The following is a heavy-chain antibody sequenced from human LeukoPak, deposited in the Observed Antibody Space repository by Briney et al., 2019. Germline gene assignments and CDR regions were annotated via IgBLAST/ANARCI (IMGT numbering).Heavy chain of an antibody. D-gene: IGHD2-2*01. J-gene: IGHJ4*02. CDR1: GLTFSSYN. CDR2: ISSSSSYI. CDR3: ARPRGCGSARCNNFDY. V-gene: IGHV3-21*01. Sequence: GGSLRLSCAASGLTFSSYNMNWVRQAPGKGLAWVSSISSSSSYIYYADSVKGRFTISRDNARNSLYLQMNNLRAEDTAVYYCARPRGCGSARCNNFDYWGQGTLVTVSS.